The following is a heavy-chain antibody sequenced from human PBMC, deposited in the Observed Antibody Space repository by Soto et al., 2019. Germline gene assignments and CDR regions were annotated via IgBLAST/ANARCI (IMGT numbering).Heavy chain of an antibody. CDR1: GGSISSYY. Sequence: SETLSLTCTVSGGSISSYYWRWIRQTPGKGLEWIGYIYYSGSTNYNPSLKSRVTISVDTSKNQFSLKLSSVTAADTAVYYCARNRITMVRGVPNNWFDPWGQGTLVTVSS. J-gene: IGHJ5*02. D-gene: IGHD3-10*01. CDR3: ARNRITMVRGVPNNWFDP. V-gene: IGHV4-59*01. CDR2: IYYSGST.